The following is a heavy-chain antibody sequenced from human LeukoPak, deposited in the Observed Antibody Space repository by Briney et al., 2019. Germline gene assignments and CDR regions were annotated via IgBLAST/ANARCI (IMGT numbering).Heavy chain of an antibody. D-gene: IGHD4-17*01. CDR3: AKVATVTRGGLD. V-gene: IGHV3-30*02. CDR1: GFTFSSYG. J-gene: IGHJ4*02. CDR2: IRYDGSNK. Sequence: GSLRLSCAASGFTFSSYGMHWVRQAPGKGLEGVAFIRYDGSNKYYADSVKGRFTISRDNSKNTLYLQMNSLRAEDTAVYYCAKVATVTRGGLDWGQGTLVTVSS.